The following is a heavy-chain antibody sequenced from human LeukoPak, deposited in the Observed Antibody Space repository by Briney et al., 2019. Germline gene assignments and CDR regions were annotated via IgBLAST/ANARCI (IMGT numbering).Heavy chain of an antibody. CDR3: AREVGDYVWGSYRYFGY. D-gene: IGHD3-16*02. V-gene: IGHV4-59*01. Sequence: SETLSLTCTVSGGSISSYYWSWIRQPPGKGLEWIGYIDNSGSTNYNPSLKSRVTISVDTSKNQFSLKLSSVTAADTAVYYCAREVGDYVWGSYRYFGYWGQGTLVTVSS. CDR1: GGSISSYY. J-gene: IGHJ4*02. CDR2: IDNSGST.